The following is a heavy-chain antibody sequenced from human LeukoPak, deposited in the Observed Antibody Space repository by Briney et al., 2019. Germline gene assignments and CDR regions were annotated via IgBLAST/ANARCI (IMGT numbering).Heavy chain of an antibody. CDR3: AKDEGHYSSSWRSFDY. CDR2: ISGSGGST. Sequence: GGSLRLSCAASGFTFSSYAMSWVRQAPGKGLEWVSAISGSGGSTYYADSVKGRFTISRDNSKNTLYLQMNSLRAEDTAVYYCAKDEGHYSSSWRSFDYWGQGTLVTVSS. V-gene: IGHV3-23*01. D-gene: IGHD6-13*01. CDR1: GFTFSSYA. J-gene: IGHJ4*02.